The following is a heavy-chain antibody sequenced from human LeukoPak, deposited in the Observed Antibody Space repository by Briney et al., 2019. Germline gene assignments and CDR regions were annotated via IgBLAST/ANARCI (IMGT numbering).Heavy chain of an antibody. V-gene: IGHV7-4-1*02. CDR2: INTNTGNP. CDR1: GYTFTSYG. J-gene: IGHJ4*02. D-gene: IGHD6-19*01. CDR3: ASLLSVAVAGTGGY. Sequence: GASVKVSCKASGYTFTSYGMNWVRQAPGQGLEWMGWINTNTGNPTYAQGFTGRFVFSLDTSVTTAYLQISSLKPEDTAVYYCASLLSVAVAGTGGYWGQGTLVTVSS.